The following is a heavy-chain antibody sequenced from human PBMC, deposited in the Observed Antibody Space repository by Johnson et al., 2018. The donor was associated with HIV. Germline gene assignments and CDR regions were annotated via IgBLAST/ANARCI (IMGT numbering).Heavy chain of an antibody. CDR1: RFTFDDYA. J-gene: IGHJ3*02. D-gene: IGHD1-26*01. Sequence: VQLVESGGGLVQPGGSLRLSCETSRFTFDDYAMHWVRQTPGKGLEWVSGISWDSGTIDYADSVKGRFTISRDGSKNTLFLQMNSLRAEDTAVYYCARDYREANAFDIWGQGTMVTVSS. CDR2: ISWDSGTI. CDR3: ARDYREANAFDI. V-gene: IGHV3-9*01.